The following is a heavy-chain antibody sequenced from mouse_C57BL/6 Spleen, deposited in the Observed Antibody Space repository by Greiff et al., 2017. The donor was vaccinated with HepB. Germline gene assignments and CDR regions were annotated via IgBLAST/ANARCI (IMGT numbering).Heavy chain of an antibody. CDR1: GYTFTSYW. CDR3: ARRLGSSYNWYFDV. J-gene: IGHJ1*03. CDR2: IDPSDSET. V-gene: IGHV1-52*01. D-gene: IGHD1-1*01. Sequence: QVQLQQPGAELVRPGSSVKLSCKASGYTFTSYWMHWVKQRPIQGLEWIGNIDPSDSETHYNQKFKDKATLTVDKSSSTAYMQLSSLTSEDSAVYYCARRLGSSYNWYFDVWGTGTTVTVSS.